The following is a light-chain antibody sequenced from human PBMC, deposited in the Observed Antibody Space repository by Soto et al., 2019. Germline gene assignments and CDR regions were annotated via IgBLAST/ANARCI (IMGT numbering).Light chain of an antibody. CDR2: WAS. Sequence: DIVMTQSPDSLAVSLGERATINCKSSQSVLYSSNNKNSLAWFQQKPGQPPKLLIYWASTRESGVPDRFSGSGSGTDFTLTTSSLQAEDVAVYYCQQYYSTPTFGQGTKLEIK. V-gene: IGKV4-1*01. CDR1: QSVLYSSNNKNS. J-gene: IGKJ2*01. CDR3: QQYYSTPT.